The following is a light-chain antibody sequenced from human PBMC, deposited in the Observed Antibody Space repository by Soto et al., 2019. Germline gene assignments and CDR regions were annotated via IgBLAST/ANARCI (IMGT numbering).Light chain of an antibody. CDR1: QSVRNNY. CDR3: QQYGSTPLT. J-gene: IGKJ4*01. CDR2: DVS. Sequence: EIVLTQSPGTLSSSPGERATLSCRASQSVRNNYLAWYQQKPGQPPRFLIYDVSTRAAGIPDRFSGCGSGTDFTLTISRLEPEDFAVYYCQQYGSTPLTFGGGTKVEIE. V-gene: IGKV3-20*01.